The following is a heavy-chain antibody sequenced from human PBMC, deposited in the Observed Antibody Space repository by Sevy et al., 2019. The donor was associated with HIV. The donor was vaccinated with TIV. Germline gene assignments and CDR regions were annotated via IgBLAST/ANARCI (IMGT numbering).Heavy chain of an antibody. D-gene: IGHD3-10*01. CDR1: GFTFRNFG. J-gene: IGHJ6*02. CDR2: VSYDGSSK. V-gene: IGHV3-30*03. Sequence: GGSLRLSCVGSGFTFRNFGVHWLRQAPGKWLEWLSVVSYDGSSKYYVDSVKGRFIVSRDNSKNTLYLQMNSLRTEDTAVYYCARGGSGDYYYYGVDVWGQGTTVTVSS. CDR3: ARGGSGDYYYYGVDV.